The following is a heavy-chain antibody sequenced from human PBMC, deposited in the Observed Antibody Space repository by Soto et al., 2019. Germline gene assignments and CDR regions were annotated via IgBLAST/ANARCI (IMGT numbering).Heavy chain of an antibody. CDR3: AKKGYCSNSSCFVGNNWFDP. CDR2: IYYTGTT. D-gene: IGHD2-2*01. Sequence: QVQLQESGPGLVKPSQTPSLTCTVSGASISSGDYSWSWIRQYPGQGLEWIGDIYYTGTTNYNPYRKSRLTISVDTSKNQFSLKLTSVTAADTAVYYCAKKGYCSNSSCFVGNNWFDPWGQGTRVTVSS. CDR1: GASISSGDYS. V-gene: IGHV4-31*03. J-gene: IGHJ5*02.